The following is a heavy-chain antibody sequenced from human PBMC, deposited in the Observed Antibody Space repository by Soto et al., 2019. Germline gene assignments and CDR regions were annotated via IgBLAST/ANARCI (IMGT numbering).Heavy chain of an antibody. V-gene: IGHV5-51*01. CDR2: IYPRDSDS. CDR1: GYLFNHYW. CDR3: STSTVSYVDRVSSTTRGYFDH. Sequence: GESPKTYCEGAGYLFNHYWIGWDCQMPGPGLERMALIYPRDSDSRYRPSFEGQVTLSVDRSISTAYLQWSSLKASDTAIYYCSTSTVSYVDRVSSTTRGYFDHWGQGTLVTVSS. J-gene: IGHJ4*02. D-gene: IGHD5-12*01.